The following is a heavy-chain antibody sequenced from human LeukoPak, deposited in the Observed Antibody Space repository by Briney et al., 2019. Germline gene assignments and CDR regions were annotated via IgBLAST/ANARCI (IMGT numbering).Heavy chain of an antibody. V-gene: IGHV4-4*07. CDR3: ARDFPPGSGRYFYEGMDV. CDR1: GGSISDYY. Sequence: SETLSLTCTVSGGSISDYYWSWIRQPAGKGLEWIGHIYSSGSTYYNPSLKSRVTMSVDMSKNQFSLKLSSVTAADTAVYYCARDFPPGSGRYFYEGMDVWGQGTAVTVSS. J-gene: IGHJ6*02. D-gene: IGHD2-15*01. CDR2: IYSSGST.